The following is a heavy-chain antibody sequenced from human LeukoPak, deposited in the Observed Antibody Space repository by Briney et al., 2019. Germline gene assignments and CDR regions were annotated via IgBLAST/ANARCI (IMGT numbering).Heavy chain of an antibody. CDR2: IRYDGSNK. Sequence: PGGSLRLSCAASGFTFSSYGMHWVRQAPGKGLEWVAFIRYDGSNKYYADSVKGRFTISRDNSKNTLYLQMNSLRAEDTAVYYCAKDGSYYDILTGYSSNDGGEAMDVWGKGTTVTISS. D-gene: IGHD3-9*01. J-gene: IGHJ6*03. CDR3: AKDGSYYDILTGYSSNDGGEAMDV. V-gene: IGHV3-30*02. CDR1: GFTFSSYG.